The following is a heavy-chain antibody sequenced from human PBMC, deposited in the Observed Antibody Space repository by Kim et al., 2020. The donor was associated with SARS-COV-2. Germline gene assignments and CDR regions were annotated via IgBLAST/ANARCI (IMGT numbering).Heavy chain of an antibody. CDR2: IGIGGERT. CDR1: GFDFSSYA. D-gene: IGHD4-17*01. V-gene: IGHV3-23*01. CDR3: AKSVTIVSSPLGS. J-gene: IGHJ5*02. Sequence: GGSLRLSCAASGFDFSSYAMNWVRQAPGKGLEWVSGIGIGGERTYYEDSVKGRFTISRDYQRKTLFLQMISLRADDTAVYYCAKSVTIVSSPLGSWGQGTLLTVSS.